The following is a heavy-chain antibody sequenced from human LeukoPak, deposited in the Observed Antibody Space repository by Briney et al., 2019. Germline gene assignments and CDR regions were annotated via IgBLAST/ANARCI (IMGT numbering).Heavy chain of an antibody. Sequence: GGSLRLSCAASGCTFSRSAMHWVRQAPGKGVEWVAIISYDGGNKYYADSVKGRFTISRDNSKNTPYLQMNSLRAEDTAVYFCVSLGYSTSSVRYWGQGTLVTVSS. CDR2: ISYDGGNK. CDR3: VSLGYSTSSVRY. CDR1: GCTFSRSA. J-gene: IGHJ4*02. D-gene: IGHD4-11*01. V-gene: IGHV3-30*04.